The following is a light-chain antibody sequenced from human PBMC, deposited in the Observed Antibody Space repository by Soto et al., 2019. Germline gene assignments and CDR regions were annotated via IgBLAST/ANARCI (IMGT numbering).Light chain of an antibody. CDR1: QSISNY. Sequence: DMEMTQSPSSLSASVGDRVTITCRASQSISNYLNWYQHKPGKVPKLLIYAASSLQSGVPTRFSGSGSGTDFTHTINSLQPEDFATYYCQQSYGTPLPFGGGTKIEIK. CDR3: QQSYGTPLP. V-gene: IGKV1-39*01. J-gene: IGKJ4*01. CDR2: AAS.